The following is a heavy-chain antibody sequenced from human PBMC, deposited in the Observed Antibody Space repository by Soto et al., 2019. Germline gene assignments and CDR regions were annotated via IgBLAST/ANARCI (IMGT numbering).Heavy chain of an antibody. D-gene: IGHD6-19*01. CDR3: AKCGIIAVAGSWIDY. V-gene: IGHV3-23*01. CDR2: ISGSGGST. CDR1: GFTFSSYA. J-gene: IGHJ4*02. Sequence: EVQLLESGGGLVQPGGSLRLSCAASGFTFSSYAMSWVRQAPGKGLEWVSAISGSGGSTYYADSAKGRFTISRDNSKNTLYLQMNSLRAEDTAVYYCAKCGIIAVAGSWIDYWGQGTLVTVSS.